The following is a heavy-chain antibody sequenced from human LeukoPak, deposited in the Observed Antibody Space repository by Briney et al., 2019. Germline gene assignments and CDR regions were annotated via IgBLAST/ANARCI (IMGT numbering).Heavy chain of an antibody. CDR3: ARESEYSYGHFDY. Sequence: GRALTLSCAGSGFTFSSYAMHWVRQAPGQGLEGVAVISYDGSNKYYADSVKGRFTISRDNSKNTLYLQMNSRRAEHTAVYYCARESEYSYGHFDYWGQGTLVTVSS. J-gene: IGHJ4*02. CDR2: ISYDGSNK. D-gene: IGHD5-18*01. V-gene: IGHV3-30*04. CDR1: GFTFSSYA.